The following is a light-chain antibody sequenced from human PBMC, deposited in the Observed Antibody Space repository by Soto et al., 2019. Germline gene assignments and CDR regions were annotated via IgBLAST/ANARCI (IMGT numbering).Light chain of an antibody. CDR1: SSDVGAYDY. Sequence: QSALTQPASVSGSPGQSITISCTGTSSDVGAYDYVSWYQQHPGKAPKFMLYEVSNRPSGLSDRFSGSKSGNTASLTISGLQAEDEADYYCSSLTTSNTWVFGGGTKLTVL. CDR3: SSLTTSNTWV. V-gene: IGLV2-14*01. CDR2: EVS. J-gene: IGLJ3*02.